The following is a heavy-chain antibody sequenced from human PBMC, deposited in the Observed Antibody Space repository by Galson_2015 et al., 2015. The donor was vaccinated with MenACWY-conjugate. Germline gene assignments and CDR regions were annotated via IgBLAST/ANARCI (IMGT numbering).Heavy chain of an antibody. D-gene: IGHD6-13*01. CDR2: INAGNGNT. Sequence: SVKVSCKASGYTFTSYAMHWVRQAPGQRLEWMGWINAGNGNTKYSQKFQGRVTITRDTSASTAYMELSSLRSEDTAVYYCARDQQLVHYYNYGMDVWGQGTTVTVSS. CDR3: ARDQQLVHYYNYGMDV. J-gene: IGHJ6*02. CDR1: GYTFTSYA. V-gene: IGHV1-3*01.